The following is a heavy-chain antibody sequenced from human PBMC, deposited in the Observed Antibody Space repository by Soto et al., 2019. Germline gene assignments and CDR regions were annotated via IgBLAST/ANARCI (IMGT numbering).Heavy chain of an antibody. CDR2: ISGSGGST. CDR1: VFTFISYA. CDR3: AKSEGYGSGPVDY. Sequence: GWSLRLSCASSVFTFISYAMSWVRQAPGKGLEWVSAISGSGGSTYYADSVKGRFTISRDNSKNTLYLQMNSLRAEDTAVYYCAKSEGYGSGPVDYWGQGTLVTVYS. J-gene: IGHJ4*02. D-gene: IGHD3-10*01. V-gene: IGHV3-23*01.